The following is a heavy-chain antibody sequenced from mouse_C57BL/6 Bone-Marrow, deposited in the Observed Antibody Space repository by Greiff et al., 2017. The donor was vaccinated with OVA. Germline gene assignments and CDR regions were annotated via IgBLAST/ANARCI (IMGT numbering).Heavy chain of an antibody. V-gene: IGHV3-1*01. D-gene: IGHD4-1*01. CDR3: ARENWDGTWFAY. CDR1: GYSITSGYD. CDR2: ISYSGST. Sequence: EVQRVESGPGMVKPSQSLSLTCTVTGYSITSGYDWHWIRHFPGNKLEWMGYISYSGSTNYNPSLKSRISITHDTSKNHFFLKLNSVTTEDTATYYCARENWDGTWFAYWGQGTLVTVSA. J-gene: IGHJ3*01.